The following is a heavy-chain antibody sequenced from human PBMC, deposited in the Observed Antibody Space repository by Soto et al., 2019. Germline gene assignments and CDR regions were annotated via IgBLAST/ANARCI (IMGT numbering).Heavy chain of an antibody. CDR1: GYTFSNYG. Sequence: ASVKVSCKTSGYTFSNYGITWVRQAPGQPLEWLGWISLYSDGTNYAQKFQGRVSMTTDTSTNTAYMELRSLRSDDTAVYYCARVVTGPAAWFAPWGQATLVTFSS. V-gene: IGHV1-18*01. J-gene: IGHJ5*02. CDR2: ISLYSDGT. CDR3: ARVVTGPAAWFAP. D-gene: IGHD2-2*01.